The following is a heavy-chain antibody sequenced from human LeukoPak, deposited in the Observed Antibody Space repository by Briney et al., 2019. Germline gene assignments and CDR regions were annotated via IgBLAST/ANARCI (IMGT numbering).Heavy chain of an antibody. J-gene: IGHJ5*02. CDR1: GGSISSYY. Sequence: SETLSLTCTVSGGSISSYYWSWIRQPPGKGLEWIGYIYYSGSTNYNPSLKSRVTISVDTSKNQFSLKLSSVTAADTAVYYCARVGRGALDILTGYYTGWFDPWGQGTLVTVSS. CDR2: IYYSGST. V-gene: IGHV4-59*01. D-gene: IGHD3-9*01. CDR3: ARVGRGALDILTGYYTGWFDP.